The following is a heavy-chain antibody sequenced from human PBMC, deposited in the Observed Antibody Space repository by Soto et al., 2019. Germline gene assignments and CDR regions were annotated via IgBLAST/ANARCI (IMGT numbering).Heavy chain of an antibody. CDR1: GFSLSSAGMG. V-gene: IGHV2-26*01. J-gene: IGHJ5*02. Sequence: QVTLKESGPVLVKPTETLTLTCTVSGFSLSSAGMGVSWIRQPPGKALEWLAHIFSNDEKSYRTSLKSRLTISKDTSKSQVVLTMTNMDPVDTATYYCARIRVGRQLGGFDPWGQGILVTVSS. CDR2: IFSNDEK. D-gene: IGHD3-16*01. CDR3: ARIRVGRQLGGFDP.